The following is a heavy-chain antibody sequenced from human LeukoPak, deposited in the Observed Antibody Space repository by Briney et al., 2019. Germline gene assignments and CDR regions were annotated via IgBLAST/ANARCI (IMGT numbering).Heavy chain of an antibody. J-gene: IGHJ4*02. CDR3: ARLRGEEQWLWDLDY. V-gene: IGHV5-51*01. D-gene: IGHD6-19*01. CDR1: GYGFITYW. CDR2: IYPGDSDT. Sequence: GESLKISCRGSGYGFITYWIAWVRQMPGKGLGWMGIIYPGDSDTRYNPSFQGQVTISADRSINIASLEWSSLKASDTAMYYCARLRGEEQWLWDLDYWGQGTLVTVSS.